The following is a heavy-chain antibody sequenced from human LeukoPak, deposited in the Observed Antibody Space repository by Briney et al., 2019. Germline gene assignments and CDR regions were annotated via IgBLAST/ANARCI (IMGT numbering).Heavy chain of an antibody. D-gene: IGHD1-7*01. J-gene: IGHJ3*02. Sequence: SQTLSLTCTISGGSISSGGYYWSWIRQHPGKGLEWIGYIYYSGSTYYNPSLKSRVTISVDTSKNQFSLKLSSVTAADTAVYYCASNWNYEGGAFDIWGQGTMVTVSS. CDR1: GGSISSGGYY. CDR2: IYYSGST. V-gene: IGHV4-31*03. CDR3: ASNWNYEGGAFDI.